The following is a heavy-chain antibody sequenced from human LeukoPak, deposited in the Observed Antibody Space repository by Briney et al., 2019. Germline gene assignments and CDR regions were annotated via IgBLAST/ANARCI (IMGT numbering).Heavy chain of an antibody. CDR3: AKDPYDYYDSSGYYYEPYFDY. V-gene: IGHV3-23*01. CDR2: ISGSGGST. J-gene: IGHJ4*02. D-gene: IGHD3-22*01. Sequence: GGSLRLSCAASGFTFSSYAMSWVRQAPGKGLEWVSAISGSGGSTYYADSVKGRFTISRDNSKNTLYLQMNSLRAEDTAVYYCAKDPYDYYDSSGYYYEPYFDYWGQGTLVTVSS. CDR1: GFTFSSYA.